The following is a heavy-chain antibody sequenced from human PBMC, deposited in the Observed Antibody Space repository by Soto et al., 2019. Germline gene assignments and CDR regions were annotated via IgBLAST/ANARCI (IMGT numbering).Heavy chain of an antibody. V-gene: IGHV3-23*01. Sequence: GGSLRLSCAASGFTFSSCAMGWVRQAPGKGLEWVSDIIDSGGSTYYADAVKGRFTISRDNSKSTLYLQMNSLRAEDTAVYYCGKGRSYYYYVVDVWAQGTTVPVSS. CDR3: GKGRSYYYYVVDV. CDR1: GFTFSSCA. CDR2: IIDSGGST. J-gene: IGHJ6*02.